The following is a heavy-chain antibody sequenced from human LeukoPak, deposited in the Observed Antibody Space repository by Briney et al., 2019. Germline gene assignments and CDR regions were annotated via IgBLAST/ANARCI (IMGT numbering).Heavy chain of an antibody. CDR1: GFTFSRYW. D-gene: IGHD3-10*01. Sequence: GSLRLSCAASGFTFSRYWMLWARQAPGKGLVWVSRISSDGSFTTYADSVKGRFTISRDNAKNTLYLQMSSLRAEDTAVYYCAKAGFYYGSGNMSPLGIGYFTMDVWGQGTTVTVSS. V-gene: IGHV3-74*03. CDR3: AKAGFYYGSGNMSPLGIGYFTMDV. CDR2: ISSDGSFT. J-gene: IGHJ6*02.